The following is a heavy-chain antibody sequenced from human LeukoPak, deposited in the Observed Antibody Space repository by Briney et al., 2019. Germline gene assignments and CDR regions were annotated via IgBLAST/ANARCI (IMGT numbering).Heavy chain of an antibody. J-gene: IGHJ4*02. Sequence: SETLSLTFAVDGGSFSGYYWSWIRQPPGKGLEWIGEINHSGSTNYNPSLKSRVTISVDTSKNQFSLKLSSVTAADTAVYYCARGRAVAGWSRYYFDYWGQGTLVTVSS. CDR3: ARGRAVAGWSRYYFDY. D-gene: IGHD6-19*01. V-gene: IGHV4-34*01. CDR2: INHSGST. CDR1: GGSFSGYY.